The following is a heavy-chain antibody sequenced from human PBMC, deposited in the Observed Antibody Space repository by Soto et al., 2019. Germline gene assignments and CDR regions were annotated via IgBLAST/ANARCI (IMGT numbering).Heavy chain of an antibody. Sequence: QLQLQESGPGLVKPSETLSLTCTVSGGSISSSSYYWGWIRQPPGKGLECIGSIYYSGGTYYNPSLKSRVTISVDTSKNQFSLKLSSVTAADTAVYYCARPSGSYLFYFDYWGQGTLVTVSS. D-gene: IGHD1-26*01. V-gene: IGHV4-39*01. CDR1: GGSISSSSYY. CDR3: ARPSGSYLFYFDY. J-gene: IGHJ4*02. CDR2: IYYSGGT.